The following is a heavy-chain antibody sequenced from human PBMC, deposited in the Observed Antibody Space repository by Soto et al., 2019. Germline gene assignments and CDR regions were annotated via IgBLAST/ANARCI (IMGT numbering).Heavy chain of an antibody. CDR2: IKYSGTT. CDR3: VRDVRDTGYSYWFDP. J-gene: IGHJ5*02. D-gene: IGHD3-9*01. Sequence: ETLSLTCTVSGGSISSGYWSWIRQPPGKGLEWIGYIKYSGTTHYSPSLKSRVNISFDKSKNQVFLNLRFVTGADTAVYFCVRDVRDTGYSYWFDPWGQGILVTVSS. CDR1: GGSISSGY. V-gene: IGHV4-59*12.